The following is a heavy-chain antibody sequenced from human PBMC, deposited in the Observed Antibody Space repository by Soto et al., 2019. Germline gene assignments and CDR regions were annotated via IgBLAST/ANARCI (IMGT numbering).Heavy chain of an antibody. CDR3: ATHAWDH. CDR2: ISGSGGDM. J-gene: IGHJ4*02. Sequence: VQLSGSGGGLVQPGGSLRLSCAASGLTFSRADLSWVRQAPGKGLEWVSAISGSGGDMHYADSVKGRFTVSRDNPKNTLFLQMSSLRVEDTAIYYCATHAWDHWGQGTRVTVSS. V-gene: IGHV3-23*01. CDR1: GLTFSRAD.